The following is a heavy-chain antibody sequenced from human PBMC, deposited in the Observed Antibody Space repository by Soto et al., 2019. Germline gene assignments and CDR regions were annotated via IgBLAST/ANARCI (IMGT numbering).Heavy chain of an antibody. J-gene: IGHJ4*02. CDR3: ARRYYDILTGYPTLSYFDY. CDR1: GGSFSGYY. V-gene: IGHV4-34*01. D-gene: IGHD3-9*01. Sequence: SQTLSLTCAVYGGSFSGYYWSWIRQPPGKGLEWIGEINHSGSTNYNPSLKSRVTISVDTSKNQFSLKLSSVTAADTAVYYCARRYYDILTGYPTLSYFDYWGQGTLVTVSS. CDR2: INHSGST.